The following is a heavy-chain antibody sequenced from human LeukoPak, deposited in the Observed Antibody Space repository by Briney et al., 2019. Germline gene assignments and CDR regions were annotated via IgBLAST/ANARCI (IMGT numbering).Heavy chain of an antibody. D-gene: IGHD6-13*01. CDR2: ISSSSSYI. CDR3: ARSKSWYYFDY. Sequence: PGGSLRLSCAASGFTFSSYSMNWARQAPGKGLEWVSSISSSSSYIYYADSVKGRFTISRDNAKNSLYLQMNSLRAADTAVYYCARSKSWYYFDYWGQGTLVTVSS. CDR1: GFTFSSYS. J-gene: IGHJ4*02. V-gene: IGHV3-21*01.